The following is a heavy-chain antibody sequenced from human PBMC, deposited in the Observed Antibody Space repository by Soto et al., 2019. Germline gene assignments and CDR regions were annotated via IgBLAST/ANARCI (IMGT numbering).Heavy chain of an antibody. V-gene: IGHV4-39*01. D-gene: IGHD3-22*01. CDR1: GGSISSSSYY. J-gene: IGHJ6*02. CDR3: ARRLYYDSSGFEGGGMDV. CDR2: IYYSGST. Sequence: PSETLSLTCTVSGGSISSSSYYWGWIRQPPGKGLEWIGSIYYSGSTYYNPSLKSRVTISVDTSKNQFSLKLSSVTAADTAVYYCARRLYYDSSGFEGGGMDVWGQGTTVPVSS.